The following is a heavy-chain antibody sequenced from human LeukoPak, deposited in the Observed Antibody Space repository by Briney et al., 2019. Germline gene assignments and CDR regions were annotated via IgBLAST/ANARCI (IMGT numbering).Heavy chain of an antibody. V-gene: IGHV4-30-2*01. CDR1: GGSISSGGYS. D-gene: IGHD2/OR15-2a*01. CDR2: IYHSGST. CDR3: ARHPFSTPFDY. Sequence: PSETLSLTCGVSGGSISSGGYSWSWIRQPPGKGLEWIGYIYHSGSTYYNPSLKSRVTMSLDTSKNQFSLRLSSVTAADTAVYYCARHPFSTPFDYWGRGTLVTVSS. J-gene: IGHJ4*02.